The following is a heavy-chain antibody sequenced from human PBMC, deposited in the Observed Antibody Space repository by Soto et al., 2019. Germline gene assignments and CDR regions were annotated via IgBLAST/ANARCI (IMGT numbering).Heavy chain of an antibody. Sequence: QVQLVQSGAEVKRPGSSVNVSCKASGGTFGSYPISWVRQAPGQGLEWMGGTNGNLGTGNYAQKFRGRLTITTDISTTTAYMELSSLTSEDTAVYYCARRDSHGFFRYFDNWGQGTLVTVSS. V-gene: IGHV1-69*06. CDR3: ARRDSHGFFRYFDN. D-gene: IGHD3-10*01. J-gene: IGHJ4*02. CDR2: TNGNLGTG. CDR1: GGTFGSYP.